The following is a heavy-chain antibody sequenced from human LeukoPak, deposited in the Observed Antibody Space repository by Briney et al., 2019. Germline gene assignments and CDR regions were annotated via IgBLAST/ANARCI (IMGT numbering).Heavy chain of an antibody. V-gene: IGHV4-34*01. D-gene: IGHD3-22*01. CDR1: GGSFSGYY. J-gene: IGHJ3*02. CDR2: INHSGST. Sequence: SETLSLTCAVYGGSFSGYYWSWIRQPPGKGLEWIGEINHSGSTNYNPSLKSRVTISVDTSKNQFPLKLSSVTAADTAVYYCARGGHHYYDTSGYLYAFDIWGQGTMVTVSS. CDR3: ARGGHHYYDTSGYLYAFDI.